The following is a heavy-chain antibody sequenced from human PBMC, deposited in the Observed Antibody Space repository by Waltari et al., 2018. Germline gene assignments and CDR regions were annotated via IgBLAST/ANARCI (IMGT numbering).Heavy chain of an antibody. D-gene: IGHD1-26*01. CDR1: GFPFSNYA. Sequence: EVQLVESGGGLVQPGGSLRLSCAASGFPFSNYALNWVRQAPGKGPEWIAYSGGGDLNSIYYTDAVKCRFTISRDNAKSSVYLQMNSLRAEDTALYYCARDHLWAIDYWGLGTPVTVSS. CDR2: SGGGDLNSI. CDR3: ARDHLWAIDY. J-gene: IGHJ4*02. V-gene: IGHV3-48*01.